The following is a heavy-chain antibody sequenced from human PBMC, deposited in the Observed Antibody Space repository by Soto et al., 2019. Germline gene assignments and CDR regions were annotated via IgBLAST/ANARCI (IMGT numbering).Heavy chain of an antibody. CDR3: AEYYDILTGYYSK. J-gene: IGHJ4*02. V-gene: IGHV4-39*07. CDR2: INYSGST. D-gene: IGHD3-9*01. Sequence: SETLSLTCTVSGDSITSSSHYLGWIRQPPGKGLECIAKINYSGSTYYNPSLKSRVTISVDTSKNQFSLKLSSVTAADTAVYYCAEYYDILTGYYSKWGQGTLVTVSS. CDR1: GDSITSSSHY.